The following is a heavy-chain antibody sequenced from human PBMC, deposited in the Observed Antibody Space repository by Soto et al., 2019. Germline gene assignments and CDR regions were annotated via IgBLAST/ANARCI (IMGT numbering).Heavy chain of an antibody. D-gene: IGHD2-15*01. CDR2: INHSGST. Sequence: PSETLSLTCAVYGGSFSGYYWSWIRQPPGKGLEWIGEINHSGSTNYNPSPKSRVTISVDTSKNQFSLKLSSVTAADTAVYYRARGVVQGYCSGGSCYKLVRAFDIWGQGTMVTVSS. CDR1: GGSFSGYY. J-gene: IGHJ3*02. V-gene: IGHV4-34*01. CDR3: ARGVVQGYCSGGSCYKLVRAFDI.